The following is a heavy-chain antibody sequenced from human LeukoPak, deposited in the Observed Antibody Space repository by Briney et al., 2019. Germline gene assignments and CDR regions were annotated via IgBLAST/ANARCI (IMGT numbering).Heavy chain of an antibody. CDR1: GYTLTELS. D-gene: IGHD3-22*01. CDR3: ATDYYDSSGYLGWKY. V-gene: IGHV1-24*01. J-gene: IGHJ4*02. CDR2: FDPGDGET. Sequence: GASVKVSCKVSGYTLTELSMHWVRQAPGKGLEWMGGFDPGDGETIYAQKFQGRVTMTEDTSTDTAYMELSSLRSEDTAVYYCATDYYDSSGYLGWKYWGQGTLATVSS.